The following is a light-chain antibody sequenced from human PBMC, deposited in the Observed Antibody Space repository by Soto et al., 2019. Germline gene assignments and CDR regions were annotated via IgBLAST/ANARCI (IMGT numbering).Light chain of an antibody. J-gene: IGKJ4*01. CDR3: QQRSNWPLT. Sequence: EIVLTKSPATLSLSPGERATLSCRASQSVSSYLAWYQHKPGKAPRLLIYDASNRSTGIPARFSGSGSGTDFTLTSSSLEPEDFAVYYCQQRSNWPLTFGGGTKVEIK. CDR1: QSVSSY. V-gene: IGKV3-11*01. CDR2: DAS.